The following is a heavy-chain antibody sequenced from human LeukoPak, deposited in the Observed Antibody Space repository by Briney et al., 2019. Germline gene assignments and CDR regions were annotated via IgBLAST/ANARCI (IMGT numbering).Heavy chain of an antibody. Sequence: SQTLSLTCAVSGDSVSSNDAAWNWIRQSPSRGLEWLGRTFYRSKWYYDSAVSVKSRITINPDTSKNQFSLQLNSVTPEDTAVYYCARENTLVRGTRNPFEYWGRGTLVTVSS. CDR2: TFYRSKWYY. J-gene: IGHJ4*02. CDR3: ARENTLVRGTRNPFEY. V-gene: IGHV6-1*01. CDR1: GDSVSSNDAA. D-gene: IGHD3-10*01.